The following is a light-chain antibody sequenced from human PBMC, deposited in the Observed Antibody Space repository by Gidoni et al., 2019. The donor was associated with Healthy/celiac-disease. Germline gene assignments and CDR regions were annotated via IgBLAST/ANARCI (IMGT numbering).Light chain of an antibody. CDR2: KAS. Sequence: DIQMTQSPSTLSASVGDRVTITCRASQSISSWLAWYQPKPGKAPKLLIYKASSLESGVPSRFSGSGSGTEFTLTISSLQPDDFATYYCQQYNSYSGTFXQXTKVEIK. J-gene: IGKJ1*01. CDR3: QQYNSYSGT. CDR1: QSISSW. V-gene: IGKV1-5*03.